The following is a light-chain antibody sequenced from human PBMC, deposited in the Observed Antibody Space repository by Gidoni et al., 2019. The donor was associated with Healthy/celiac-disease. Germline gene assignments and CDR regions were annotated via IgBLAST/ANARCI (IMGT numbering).Light chain of an antibody. CDR2: GAS. V-gene: IGKV3-20*01. CDR1: QSVSSSY. CDR3: QQYGSSHWT. Sequence: DIVLTPSPGTLSLSPGERATLSCRASQSVSSSYLAWYQQKPGQAPRLLIYGASSRATGIPDRFSGSGSGTDFTLTISRLEPEDFAVYYCQQYGSSHWTFGQGTKVEIK. J-gene: IGKJ1*01.